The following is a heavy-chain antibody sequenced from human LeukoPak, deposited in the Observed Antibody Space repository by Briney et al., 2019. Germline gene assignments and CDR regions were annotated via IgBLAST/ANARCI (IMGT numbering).Heavy chain of an antibody. D-gene: IGHD6-19*01. CDR1: GGSISGDNYY. CDR3: ARDLGIGVSYFDY. V-gene: IGHV4-61*01. J-gene: IGHJ4*02. CDR2: IYYSGST. Sequence: SQTLSLTCTVSGGSISGDNYYWSWIRQPPGKGLEWIGYIYYSGSTNYNPSLKSRVTISVDTSKNQFSLKLSSLTAADTAVYYCARDLGIGVSYFDYWGQGTLVTVSS.